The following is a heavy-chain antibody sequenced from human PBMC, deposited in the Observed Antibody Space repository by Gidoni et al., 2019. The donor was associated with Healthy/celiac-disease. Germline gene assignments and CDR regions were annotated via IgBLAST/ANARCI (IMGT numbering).Heavy chain of an antibody. V-gene: IGHV3-30*18. CDR2: ISYDGSNK. J-gene: IGHJ6*02. Sequence: QVQLVESGGGVVQPGRSLRLSCAASGFTFSSYGMHWVRQAPGKGLEWVAVISYDGSNKYYADSVKGRFTISRDNSKNTLYLQMNSLRAEDTAVYYCAKDVRVAGTWYYGGMDVWGQGTTVTVSS. CDR1: GFTFSSYG. D-gene: IGHD6-19*01. CDR3: AKDVRVAGTWYYGGMDV.